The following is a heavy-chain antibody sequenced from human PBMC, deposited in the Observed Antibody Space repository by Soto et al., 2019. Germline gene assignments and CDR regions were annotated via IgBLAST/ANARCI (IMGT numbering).Heavy chain of an antibody. CDR3: ASVVRGVIDY. Sequence: SETLSLTCAVYGGSFSGYYWSWIRQPPGKGLEWIGEINHSGSTNYNPSLKSRVTISVDTSKNQFSLKLSSVTAADTAVYYCASVVRGVIDYWGQGTLVTVSS. V-gene: IGHV4-34*01. CDR2: INHSGST. J-gene: IGHJ4*02. CDR1: GGSFSGYY. D-gene: IGHD3-10*01.